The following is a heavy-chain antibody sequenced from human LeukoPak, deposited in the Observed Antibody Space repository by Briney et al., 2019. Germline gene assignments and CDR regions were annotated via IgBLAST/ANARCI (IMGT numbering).Heavy chain of an antibody. Sequence: PGRSLRLACAASAFTFSSYAMHWVRQAPGKGLEWVAVISYDGNNQYYADSVEGPFTISRDNSKNTLYLQMNSLRAEDTAVYFCARGNIAAAGHGAFDYWGQGTLVAVSP. V-gene: IGHV3-30-3*01. CDR1: AFTFSSYA. CDR2: ISYDGNNQ. J-gene: IGHJ4*02. CDR3: ARGNIAAAGHGAFDY. D-gene: IGHD6-13*01.